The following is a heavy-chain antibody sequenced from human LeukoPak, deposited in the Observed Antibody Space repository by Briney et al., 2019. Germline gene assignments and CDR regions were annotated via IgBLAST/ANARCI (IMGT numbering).Heavy chain of an antibody. CDR2: ISYDGSNK. CDR3: ARDPLPLVVVVAATLGGYFQH. Sequence: GGSLRLSCAASGFTFSSYAMHWVRQAPGKGLEWVAVISYDGSNKYYADSVKGRFTISRDNSKNTLYLQMNSLRAEDTAVYYCARDPLPLVVVVAATLGGYFQHWGQGTLVTVSS. V-gene: IGHV3-30-3*01. D-gene: IGHD2-15*01. CDR1: GFTFSSYA. J-gene: IGHJ1*01.